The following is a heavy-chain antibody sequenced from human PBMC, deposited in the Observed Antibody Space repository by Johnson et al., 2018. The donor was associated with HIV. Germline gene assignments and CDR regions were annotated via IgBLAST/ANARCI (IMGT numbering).Heavy chain of an antibody. J-gene: IGHJ3*02. D-gene: IGHD2-15*01. CDR1: GFTFSFYW. CDR3: ARAGPYWSGGSCYSPDAFDI. V-gene: IGHV3-74*02. CDR2: INSDGSST. Sequence: VQLVESGGGVVQPGGSLRLSCAASGFTFSFYWMHWVRQVPGKGLVWVSRINSDGSSTSYADSVKGRFTISRDNAKNTLYLQVNSLSAEGTALCYCARAGPYWSGGSCYSPDAFDIWGQGTMVTVSS.